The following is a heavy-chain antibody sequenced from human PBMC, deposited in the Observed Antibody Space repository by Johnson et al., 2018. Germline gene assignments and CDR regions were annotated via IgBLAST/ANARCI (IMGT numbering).Heavy chain of an antibody. D-gene: IGHD3-22*01. CDR3: AGYDRSTFWAFNI. Sequence: QVQLQESGPGLLKPSETLSLTCTVSGGSVSSSYWSWIRQPPGKGVEWIGYVSYSGSTDYSPSLKSRLTIALDTSKNQFSLKLTSVTTAVTAVYYCAGYDRSTFWAFNIWGQGTVVTVSS. V-gene: IGHV4-59*02. CDR1: GGSVSSSY. J-gene: IGHJ3*02. CDR2: VSYSGST.